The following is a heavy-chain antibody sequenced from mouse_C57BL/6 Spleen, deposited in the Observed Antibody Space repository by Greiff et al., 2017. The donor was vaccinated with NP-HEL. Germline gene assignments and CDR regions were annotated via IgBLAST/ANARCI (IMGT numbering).Heavy chain of an antibody. CDR2: ISNGGGST. Sequence: EVQGVESGGGLVQPGGSLKLSCAASGFTFSDYYMYWVRQTPEKRLEWVAYISNGGGSTYYPDTVKGRFTISRDNAKNTLYLQMSRLKSEDTAMYYCARHPRGTGFDYWGQGTTLTVSS. CDR1: GFTFSDYY. V-gene: IGHV5-12*01. J-gene: IGHJ2*01. CDR3: ARHPRGTGFDY. D-gene: IGHD2-10*02.